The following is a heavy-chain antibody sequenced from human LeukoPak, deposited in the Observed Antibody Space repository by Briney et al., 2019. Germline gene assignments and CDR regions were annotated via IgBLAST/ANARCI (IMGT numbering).Heavy chain of an antibody. J-gene: IGHJ4*02. CDR1: GFSFSSYW. Sequence: PGGSLRLSCAASGFSFSSYWMSWVRQAPGKGLEWVANINQDGSEKYYVDSVKGRFTVSRDNAKNSLYVQMNSLRAEDTAVYYCARHAQWSGQYQCHFDYWGQGTLVTVSS. CDR2: INQDGSEK. V-gene: IGHV3-7*01. D-gene: IGHD2-2*01. CDR3: ARHAQWSGQYQCHFDY.